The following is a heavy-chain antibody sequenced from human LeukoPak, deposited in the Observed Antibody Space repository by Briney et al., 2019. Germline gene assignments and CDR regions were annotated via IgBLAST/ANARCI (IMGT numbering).Heavy chain of an antibody. CDR2: ISGSGGST. D-gene: IGHD6-19*01. Sequence: GGSLRLSCAASGFTFSSYAMSLVRQAPGKGLEWVSAISGSGGSTYYADSVKGRFTISRDNSKNTLYLQMNSLRAEDTAVYYCAIHGIAVAGTEYWGQGTLVTVSS. J-gene: IGHJ4*02. CDR1: GFTFSSYA. CDR3: AIHGIAVAGTEY. V-gene: IGHV3-23*01.